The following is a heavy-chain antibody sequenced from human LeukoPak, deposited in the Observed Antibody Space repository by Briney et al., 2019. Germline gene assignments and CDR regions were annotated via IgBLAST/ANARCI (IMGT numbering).Heavy chain of an antibody. V-gene: IGHV1-69*01. CDR3: ARDVYCSSSTWASYFDY. D-gene: IGHD2-2*01. J-gene: IGHJ4*02. Sequence: SVKVSCKASGGTFSSSAISWVRQAPGQGLEWMGGIIPIFGTANYAQKFQGRVTITADESTSTAYMELSSLRSEDTAVYYCARDVYCSSSTWASYFDYWGQGTLVTVSS. CDR2: IIPIFGTA. CDR1: GGTFSSSA.